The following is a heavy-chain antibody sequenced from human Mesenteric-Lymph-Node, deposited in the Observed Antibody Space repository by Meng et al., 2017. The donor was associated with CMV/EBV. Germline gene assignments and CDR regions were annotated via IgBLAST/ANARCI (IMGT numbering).Heavy chain of an antibody. V-gene: IGHV1-18*01. J-gene: IGHJ5*02. Sequence: ASVKVSCKASGYIFTSYGISWVRQAPGQGLEWMGWISADNGNTNYAQKFQGRVTMTTDTSTSTAYMELGSLRSDDTAVYYCARGSSGLNWFDPWGQGTLVTVSS. CDR1: GYIFTSYG. CDR2: ISADNGNT. CDR3: ARGSSGLNWFDP. D-gene: IGHD6-19*01.